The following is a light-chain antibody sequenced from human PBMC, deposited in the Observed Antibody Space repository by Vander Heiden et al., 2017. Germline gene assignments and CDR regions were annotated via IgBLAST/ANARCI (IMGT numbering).Light chain of an antibody. CDR2: WAS. Sequence: DVVMTQSPDSLAVSLGERATIYCRSSQSVLYSSNNKNYLAWYQQKPGQPPKLLIYWASTREFGVPDRFSGSGSGTDFTLTISSLQAEDVGVYYCHQYSSAPRTFGQGTKVEIK. CDR3: HQYSSAPRT. J-gene: IGKJ1*01. V-gene: IGKV4-1*01. CDR1: QSVLYSSNNKNY.